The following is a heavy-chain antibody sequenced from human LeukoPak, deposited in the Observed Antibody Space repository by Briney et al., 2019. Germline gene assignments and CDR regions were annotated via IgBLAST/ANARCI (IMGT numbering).Heavy chain of an antibody. CDR2: IYHSGST. V-gene: IGHV4-38-2*01. CDR3: ARVTRVFQIPAAMPEC. D-gene: IGHD2-2*01. J-gene: IGHJ4*02. Sequence: SETLSLTCAVSGYSISSGYYWGWIRQPPGKGLEWTGSIYHSGSTYYNPSLRSRVTISVDTSKNQFSLKLSSVTAADTAVYYCARVTRVFQIPAAMPECWGQGTLVTVSS. CDR1: GYSISSGYY.